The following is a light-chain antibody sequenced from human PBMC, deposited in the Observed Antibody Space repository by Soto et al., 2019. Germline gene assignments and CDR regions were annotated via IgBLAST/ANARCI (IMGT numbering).Light chain of an antibody. CDR3: QQRSSWPPGFT. J-gene: IGKJ3*01. CDR1: ESVSSY. CDR2: DAS. Sequence: EIVLTQAPATRSLSPGERATLSCRASESVSSYLALYQQKPGQAPRLLIYDASNRATGIPARFSGSGSGTDFTLTISSLEPEDFAVYYCQQRSSWPPGFTFGPGTKVDIX. V-gene: IGKV3-11*01.